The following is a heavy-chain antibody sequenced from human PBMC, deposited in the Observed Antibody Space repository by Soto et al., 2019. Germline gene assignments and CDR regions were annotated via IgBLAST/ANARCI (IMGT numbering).Heavy chain of an antibody. V-gene: IGHV3-30-3*01. CDR2: LLFDGYIT. CDR3: ARVNPGNNLYYYYGLDV. D-gene: IGHD1-1*01. J-gene: IGHJ6*02. Sequence: GGSLRLSCAASGFTFDTFAIHWVRQTPGKVLEWVAFLLFDGYITFFADSVKGLFTISRDNSKNILYLQMTSLRPDDTCFYYCARVNPGNNLYYYYGLDVWGQGTSVTVSS. CDR1: GFTFDTFA.